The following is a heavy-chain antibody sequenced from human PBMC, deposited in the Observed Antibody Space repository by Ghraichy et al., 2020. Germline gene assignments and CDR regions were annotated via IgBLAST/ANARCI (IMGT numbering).Heavy chain of an antibody. D-gene: IGHD6-13*01. J-gene: IGHJ3*02. CDR2: IYYSGST. CDR3: ARGNPFPSIAAAHPGSAFDI. Sequence: LSLTCTVSGGSISSGGYYWSWIRQHPGKGLEWIGYIYYSGSTYYNPSLKSRVTISVDTSKNQFSLKLSSVTAADTAVYYCARGNPFPSIAAAHPGSAFDIWGQGTMVTVSS. CDR1: GGSISSGGYY. V-gene: IGHV4-31*03.